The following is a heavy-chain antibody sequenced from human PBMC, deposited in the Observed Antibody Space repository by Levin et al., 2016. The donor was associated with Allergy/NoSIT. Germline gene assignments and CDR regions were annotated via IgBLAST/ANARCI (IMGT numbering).Heavy chain of an antibody. Sequence: SGPTLVKPTQTLTLTCTFSGFSLSTSGVSVTWVRQPPGKALEWLARIDWDDDTYYTTSLKTRLTISKDTSKNQVVLTMTNMDPVDTGTYYCARIQMVRGVPSFDYWGQGALVTVSS. CDR1: GFSLSTSGVS. V-gene: IGHV2-70*11. CDR3: ARIQMVRGVPSFDY. J-gene: IGHJ4*02. D-gene: IGHD3-10*01. CDR2: IDWDDDT.